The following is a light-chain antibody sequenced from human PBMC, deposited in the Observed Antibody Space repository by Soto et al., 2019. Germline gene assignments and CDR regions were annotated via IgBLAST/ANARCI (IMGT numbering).Light chain of an antibody. J-gene: IGLJ2*01. CDR2: DVT. Sequence: QSVLTQPRSVSGSPGQSVTVSCTGNSRDVGIYNYVSWYQQRPGTAPKVMIYDVTKRPSGVPDRFSGSKSANTASLTISGLQADDEADYYCCSYAGNYTLLFGGGTKLTVL. CDR1: SRDVGIYNY. V-gene: IGLV2-11*01. CDR3: CSYAGNYTLL.